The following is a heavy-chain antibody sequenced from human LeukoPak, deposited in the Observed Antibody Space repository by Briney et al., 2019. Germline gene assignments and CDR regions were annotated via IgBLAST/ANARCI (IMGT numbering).Heavy chain of an antibody. D-gene: IGHD6-19*01. V-gene: IGHV4-31*03. J-gene: IGHJ4*02. Sequence: SETLSLTCTVSGGSISSGGYYWSWIRQHPGKGLEWIGYIYYSGSTYYNPSLKSRVTISVDTSKNQFSLKLSSVTAADTAVYYCAREGRLVYDYWGQRTLVTVSS. CDR2: IYYSGST. CDR3: AREGRLVYDY. CDR1: GGSISSGGYY.